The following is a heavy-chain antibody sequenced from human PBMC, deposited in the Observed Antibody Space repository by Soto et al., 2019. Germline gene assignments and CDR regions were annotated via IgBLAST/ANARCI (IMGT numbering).Heavy chain of an antibody. CDR3: ARDGSGSVTVDY. J-gene: IGHJ4*02. V-gene: IGHV3-33*01. CDR2: IWYDGSNK. D-gene: IGHD3-10*01. CDR1: GFTFSSYG. Sequence: VQLVESGGGVVQPGRSLRLSCAASGFTFSSYGMHWVRQAPGKGLEWVAVIWYDGSNKYYADSVKGRFTISRDNSKNTLYLQMNSLRAEDTAVYYCARDGSGSVTVDYWGQGTLVTVSS.